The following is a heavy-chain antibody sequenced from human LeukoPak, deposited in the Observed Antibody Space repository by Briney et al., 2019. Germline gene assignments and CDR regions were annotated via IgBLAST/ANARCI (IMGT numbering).Heavy chain of an antibody. CDR2: VSYDGSKQ. Sequence: PGGSLRLSCAASGFSFSTYGMFWVRQAPGKGLEWVGVVSYDGSKQYYADSVKGRFTISRDNSKNTLYLQMNSLRAEDTAVYYCAKDRLYMTTVTEAGTDDAFDIWGQGTMVTVSS. CDR1: GFSFSTYG. CDR3: AKDRLYMTTVTEAGTDDAFDI. D-gene: IGHD4-17*01. J-gene: IGHJ3*02. V-gene: IGHV3-33*06.